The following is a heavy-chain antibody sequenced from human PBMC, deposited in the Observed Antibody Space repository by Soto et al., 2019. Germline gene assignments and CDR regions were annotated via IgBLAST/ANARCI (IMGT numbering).Heavy chain of an antibody. CDR3: ARSGHSFAGAV. CDR2: LHYSGSD. J-gene: IGHJ4*02. Sequence: QVQLQESGPGLVKPSQTLSLTCTVSGASMSDYYGSWIRQSPGKGLEHIGYLHYSGSDNYNPSIKSRVTISIDTSKNQFSLRLSSVTAADTAIYYCARSGHSFAGAVWGQGILVTVSS. V-gene: IGHV4-59*01. D-gene: IGHD3-16*01. CDR1: GASMSDYY.